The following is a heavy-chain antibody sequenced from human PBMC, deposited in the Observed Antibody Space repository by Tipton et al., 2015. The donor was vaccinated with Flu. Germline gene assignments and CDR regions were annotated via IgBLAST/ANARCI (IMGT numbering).Heavy chain of an antibody. CDR1: GITFSNAW. CDR3: AKEGSYDILTNYYNKGVDP. Sequence: LRLSCAASGITFSNAWMSWVRQAPGKGLEWIGSIYYSGTTYYNPSLKSRVTMSIDTSKNQFSLKVTSVTAADTAVYYCAKEGSYDILTNYYNKGVDPWGQGTLVIVSS. V-gene: IGHV4-59*12. CDR2: IYYSGTT. D-gene: IGHD3-9*01. J-gene: IGHJ5*02.